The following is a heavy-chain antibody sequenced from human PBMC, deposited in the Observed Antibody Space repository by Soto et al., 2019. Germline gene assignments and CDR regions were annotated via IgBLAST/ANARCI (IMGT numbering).Heavy chain of an antibody. V-gene: IGHV1-2*04. CDR3: ARGHVLRFLEWLSYGLDV. Sequence: HVQLVQSGAEVKKPGASVKVSCKASGYTFTDYSIHWVRQAPGQGLEWMGWINPNSGGTNYAQKFQGWVNMTRDTSINTAYMEVTNLKSDDSAVYYCARGHVLRFLEWLSYGLDVWGQGTTVTVSS. D-gene: IGHD3-3*01. CDR1: GYTFTDYS. J-gene: IGHJ6*02. CDR2: INPNSGGT.